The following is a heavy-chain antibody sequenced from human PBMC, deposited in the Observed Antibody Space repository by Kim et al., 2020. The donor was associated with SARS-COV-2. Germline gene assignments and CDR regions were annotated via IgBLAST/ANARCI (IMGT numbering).Heavy chain of an antibody. J-gene: IGHJ6*02. CDR3: ARDVRQTYYYGMDV. V-gene: IGHV4-59*01. Sequence: PSLKSRVTISVATSKNQCSLKLNSVTAADTAVYYCARDVRQTYYYGMDVWGQGTTVTVSS.